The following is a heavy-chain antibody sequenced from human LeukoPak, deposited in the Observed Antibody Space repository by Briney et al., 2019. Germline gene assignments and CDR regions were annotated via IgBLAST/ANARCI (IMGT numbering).Heavy chain of an antibody. Sequence: ASVKVSCKASGYTFTSYDINWVRQATGLGLEWMGWMNPNSGNTGYAQKFQGRVTITRNTSISTAYMELSSLRSEDTAVYYCARGNRWENYDYWGQGTLVTVSS. CDR1: GYTFTSYD. J-gene: IGHJ4*02. D-gene: IGHD1-26*01. V-gene: IGHV1-8*03. CDR2: MNPNSGNT. CDR3: ARGNRWENYDY.